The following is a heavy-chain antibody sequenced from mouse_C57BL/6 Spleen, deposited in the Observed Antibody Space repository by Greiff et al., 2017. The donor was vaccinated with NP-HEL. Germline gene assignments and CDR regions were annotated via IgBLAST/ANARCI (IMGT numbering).Heavy chain of an antibody. D-gene: IGHD1-1*01. Sequence: EVKLVESGGGLVKPGGSLKLSCAASGFTFSDYGMHWVRQAPEKGLEWVANISSGSSTIYYADTVKGRFTISRDNAKNTLFLQMTSLRSEDTAMYYCARPHYYGSSSFAYWGQGTLVTVSA. CDR2: ISSGSSTI. J-gene: IGHJ3*01. CDR1: GFTFSDYG. V-gene: IGHV5-17*01. CDR3: ARPHYYGSSSFAY.